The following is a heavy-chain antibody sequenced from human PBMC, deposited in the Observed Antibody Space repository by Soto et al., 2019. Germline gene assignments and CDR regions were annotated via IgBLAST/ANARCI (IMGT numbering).Heavy chain of an antibody. CDR3: ARASSRVTNWFDP. V-gene: IGHV1-69*02. CDR2: IIPILGIA. D-gene: IGHD3-10*01. CDR1: GGTFSSYT. J-gene: IGHJ5*02. Sequence: GASVKVSCKASGGTFSSYTISWVRQAPGQGLEWMGRIIPILGIANYAQKFQGRVTITADKSTSTAYMELSSLRSEDTAVYYCARASSRVTNWFDPWGQGTQVTVSS.